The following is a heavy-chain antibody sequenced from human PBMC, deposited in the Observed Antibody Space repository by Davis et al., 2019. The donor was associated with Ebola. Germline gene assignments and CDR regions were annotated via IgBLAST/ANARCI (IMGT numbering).Heavy chain of an antibody. CDR2: IKHSGGT. V-gene: IGHV4-34*01. Sequence: MPSETLSLTCALYGGSFSGYYWSWIRQPPGKGLEWIGEIKHSGGTNYNPSLKSRVTISVDTSKNQFSLKLSSVTAADTAVYYCASLWLVGGSDYFDYWGQGTLVTVSS. J-gene: IGHJ4*02. CDR3: ASLWLVGGSDYFDY. D-gene: IGHD6-19*01. CDR1: GGSFSGYY.